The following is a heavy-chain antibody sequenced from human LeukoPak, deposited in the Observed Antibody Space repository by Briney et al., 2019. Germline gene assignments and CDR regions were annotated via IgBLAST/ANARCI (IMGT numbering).Heavy chain of an antibody. Sequence: ASVKVSCKASGYTFTSYDIYWVRQTTGQGLEWMGWVNPNSGDTGYAQKFQGIVTMTRDTSISTAYMELSRLRSDDTAIYYCARGARVVPASIGYWGQGTLVTVSS. CDR3: ARGARVVPASIGY. CDR1: GYTFTSYD. D-gene: IGHD2-2*02. V-gene: IGHV1-8*01. CDR2: VNPNSGDT. J-gene: IGHJ4*02.